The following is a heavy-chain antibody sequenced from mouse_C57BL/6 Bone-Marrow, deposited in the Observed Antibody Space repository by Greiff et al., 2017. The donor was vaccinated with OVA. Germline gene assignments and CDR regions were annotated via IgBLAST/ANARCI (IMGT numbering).Heavy chain of an antibody. CDR3: TTKDCYDEEGYFDY. D-gene: IGHD2-12*01. V-gene: IGHV14-4*01. CDR1: GFNINDDY. CDR2: IGPENGDT. Sequence: VQLQQSGAELVRPGASVKLSCTASGFNINDDYMHWVQQRPEQGLEWIGWIGPENGDTEYASKFQGKATITADTSSNTAYLQLRNLTSEDTAVYYCTTKDCYDEEGYFDYWGQGTTLTVSS. J-gene: IGHJ2*01.